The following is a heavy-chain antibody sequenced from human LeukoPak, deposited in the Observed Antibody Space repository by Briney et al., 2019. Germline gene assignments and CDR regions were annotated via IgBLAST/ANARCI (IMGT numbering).Heavy chain of an antibody. CDR1: GFTFDDYA. CDR3: AKDKYYYDSSGYYLN. D-gene: IGHD3-22*01. V-gene: IGHV3-9*03. J-gene: IGHJ4*02. CDR2: ISWNSGSI. Sequence: PGRSLRLSCAASGFTFDDYAMHWVRQAPGQGLKWVSVISWNSGSIGYADSVKGRFTISRDNAKNSLYLQMNSLRAEDMALYYCAKDKYYYDSSGYYLNWGQGTLVTVSS.